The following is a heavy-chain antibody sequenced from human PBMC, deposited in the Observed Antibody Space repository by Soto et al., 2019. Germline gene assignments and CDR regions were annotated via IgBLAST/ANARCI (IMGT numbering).Heavy chain of an antibody. J-gene: IGHJ1*01. CDR3: ARHGATVTPEYFQH. D-gene: IGHD4-17*01. V-gene: IGHV4-59*08. CDR2: IYYSGST. CDR1: GGSISSYY. Sequence: SETLSLTCTVSGGSISSYYWSWIRQPPGKGLEWIGYIYYSGSTNYNPSLKSRVTISVDTSKNQFSLKLSSVTAADTAVYYCARHGATVTPEYFQHWGQGTLVTVSS.